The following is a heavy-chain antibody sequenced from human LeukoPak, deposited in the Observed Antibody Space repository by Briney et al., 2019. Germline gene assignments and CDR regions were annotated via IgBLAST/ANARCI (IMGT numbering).Heavy chain of an antibody. J-gene: IGHJ4*02. V-gene: IGHV4-4*02. Sequence: PSETLSLTCAVSGGSISSSNWWSCVRQPPGKGLEWIGEIYHSGSTNYIPSLKSRVTISVDKSTNQFSLRLSSVTAADTAVSYCASKWLGLNYWGQGSLVTVSS. CDR3: ASKWLGLNY. CDR1: GGSISSSNW. CDR2: IYHSGST. D-gene: IGHD6-19*01.